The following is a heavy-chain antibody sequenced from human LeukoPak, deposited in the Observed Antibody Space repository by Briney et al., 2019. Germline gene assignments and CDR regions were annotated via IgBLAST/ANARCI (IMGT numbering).Heavy chain of an antibody. CDR1: RGSISSYY. CDR3: ARSGTGENLYYGMDV. V-gene: IGHV4-59*08. CDR2: ISDSGST. Sequence: SETLSLTCTVSRGSISSYYWSWIRQPPGKGLEWIGFISDSGSTTYHPSLKSRVTISVDSSKKQLSLKLSSVTAADTAVSYCARSGTGENLYYGMDVWGQGTTVTVSS. J-gene: IGHJ6*02. D-gene: IGHD7-27*01.